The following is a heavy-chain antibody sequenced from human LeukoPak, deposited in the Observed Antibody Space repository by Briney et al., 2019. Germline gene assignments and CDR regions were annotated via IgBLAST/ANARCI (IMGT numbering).Heavy chain of an antibody. CDR3: ARAPGGTQASSGYFDY. V-gene: IGHV3-53*01. J-gene: IGHJ4*02. Sequence: PGGSLRLSCAASGFTVSSNYMSWVRQAPGKGLEWVSVIYSDGRTYYADSVKGRFTISRDNSKNTLYLQMNSLRAEDTAVYHCARAPGGTQASSGYFDYWGQGTLVTVSS. CDR1: GFTVSSNY. CDR2: IYSDGRT. D-gene: IGHD3-22*01.